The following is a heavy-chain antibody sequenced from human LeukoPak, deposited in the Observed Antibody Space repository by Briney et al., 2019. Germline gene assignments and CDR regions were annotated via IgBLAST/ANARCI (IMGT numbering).Heavy chain of an antibody. CDR1: GFTFNNYA. CDR3: ARQESMAFAN. V-gene: IGHV3-23*01. CDR2: ITGSGGDT. Sequence: GGSLRLSCAASGFTFNNYAMNWVRQAPGKGPEWLSTITGSGGDTYSADSVKGRLTVSRDNSKNTLYLQLNSLRAEDTAVYYCARQESMAFANWGQGTLVTVSS. D-gene: IGHD5-24*01. J-gene: IGHJ4*02.